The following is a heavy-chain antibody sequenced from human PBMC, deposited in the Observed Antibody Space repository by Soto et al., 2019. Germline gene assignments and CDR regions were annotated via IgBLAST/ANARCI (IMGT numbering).Heavy chain of an antibody. Sequence: GGSLRLSCAASGFTFSSYSMNWVRQAPGKGLEWVSYISSSSSTIYYADSVKGRFTISRDNAKNSLYLQMNSLRAEDTAVYYCAMRGSNYDYYYYMDVWGKGTTVTVS. D-gene: IGHD3-10*01. J-gene: IGHJ6*03. CDR3: AMRGSNYDYYYYMDV. CDR2: ISSSSSTI. CDR1: GFTFSSYS. V-gene: IGHV3-48*01.